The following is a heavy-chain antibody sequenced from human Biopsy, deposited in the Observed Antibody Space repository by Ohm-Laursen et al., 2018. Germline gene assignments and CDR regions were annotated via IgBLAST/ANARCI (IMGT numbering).Heavy chain of an antibody. V-gene: IGHV4-34*01. CDR3: VRGVDYYDPYHYYALDV. CDR1: GESFNGYY. CDR2: INHSGRT. D-gene: IGHD3-22*01. J-gene: IGHJ6*02. Sequence: TLSLTCAVSGESFNGYYWGWIRQTPGKGLEWIGEINHSGRTNYNPSLKSRVTISVDTSKNQFSLKVRSVTAADTAVYYCVRGVDYYDPYHYYALDVWGQGTTVTVSS.